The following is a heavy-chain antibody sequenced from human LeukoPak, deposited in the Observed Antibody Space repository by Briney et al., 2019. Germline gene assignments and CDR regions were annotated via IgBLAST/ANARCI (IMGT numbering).Heavy chain of an antibody. J-gene: IGHJ3*02. CDR2: IYSDGST. D-gene: IGHD1-26*01. V-gene: IGHV3-66*01. CDR1: GFTVNSNY. CDR3: AKDGVRGALDAFDI. Sequence: GGSLRLSCAASGFTVNSNYMTWFRQAPGKGPEWVSVIYSDGSTFYADSVKGRFTISRDTSKNTLYLQMSSLRAEDTAVYYCAKDGVRGALDAFDIWGQGTMVTVSS.